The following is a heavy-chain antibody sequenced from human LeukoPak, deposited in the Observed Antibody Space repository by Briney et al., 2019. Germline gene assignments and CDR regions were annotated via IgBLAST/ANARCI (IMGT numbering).Heavy chain of an antibody. CDR2: INHSGST. CDR3: ARGTVRYCTNGVCYKPKGFDY. Sequence: PSETLSLTCAVYGGSYSGCYWSWIRQPPGKGLEWIGEINHSGSTNYNPSLESRVTISVDTSKNQFSLKLSSVTAADTAVYYCARGTVRYCTNGVCYKPKGFDYWGQGTLVTVSS. V-gene: IGHV4-34*01. D-gene: IGHD2-8*01. J-gene: IGHJ4*02. CDR1: GGSYSGCY.